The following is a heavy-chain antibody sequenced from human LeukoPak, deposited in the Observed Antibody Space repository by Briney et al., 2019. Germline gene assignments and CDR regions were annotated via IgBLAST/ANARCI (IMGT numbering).Heavy chain of an antibody. J-gene: IGHJ1*01. Sequence: SETLSLTCTVSGGSISSSSYYWGWIRQPPGKGLEWIGTIYYSGSTYYNPSLKSRVTISVVTSKKEFSLKLSSVTAADTAVYYCASMGVDTTMVTPEYFQHWGQGTLVTVSS. V-gene: IGHV4-39*01. CDR2: IYYSGST. CDR1: GGSISSSSYY. CDR3: ASMGVDTTMVTPEYFQH. D-gene: IGHD5-18*01.